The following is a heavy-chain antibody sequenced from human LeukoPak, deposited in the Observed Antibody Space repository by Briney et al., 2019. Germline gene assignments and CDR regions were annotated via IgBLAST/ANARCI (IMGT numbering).Heavy chain of an antibody. D-gene: IGHD5-18*01. CDR2: INPGGSSI. J-gene: IGHJ4*02. V-gene: IGHV3-74*01. CDR3: ASGYSYGYRNFDY. CDR1: GFTFSSYW. Sequence: GGSLRLSCAASGFTFSSYWMHWVRQVPGKGLVWVARINPGGSSITYADSVKGRFTISRDNAKNLLYLLMDTLRAEDTAVYYCASGYSYGYRNFDYWGQGTLVTVSS.